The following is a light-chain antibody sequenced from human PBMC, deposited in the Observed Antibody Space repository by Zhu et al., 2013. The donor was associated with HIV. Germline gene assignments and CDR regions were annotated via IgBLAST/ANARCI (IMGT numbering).Light chain of an antibody. CDR1: QSISNY. J-gene: IGKJ3*01. CDR2: AAS. V-gene: IGKV1-39*01. CDR3: QQTYSTPFN. Sequence: DIQMTQSPSSLSASVGDRVTITCRASQSISNYLNWYQQKPGKAPKVLIYAASSLVSGVPSRFSGSGSGTDFTLTINSLQPEDFATYYCQQTYSTPFNFGPGTKVDIK.